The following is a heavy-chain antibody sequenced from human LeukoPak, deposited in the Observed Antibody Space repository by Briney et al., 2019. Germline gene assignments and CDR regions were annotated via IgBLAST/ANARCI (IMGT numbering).Heavy chain of an antibody. CDR1: GYTFTVYY. Sequence: ASVKVSCKASGYTFTVYYIHWVRQAPGQGLEWMGWIVPNNGDTHYAQKFQGRVTMTRDTSISTAYMELSRLTSDDTAVYFCARDEGRGGDLGYWGQGILVSVSS. V-gene: IGHV1-2*02. CDR2: IVPNNGDT. J-gene: IGHJ4*02. CDR3: ARDEGRGGDLGY. D-gene: IGHD3-10*01.